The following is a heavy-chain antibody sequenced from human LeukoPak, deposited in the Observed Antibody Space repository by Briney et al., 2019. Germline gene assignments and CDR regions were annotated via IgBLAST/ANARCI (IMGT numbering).Heavy chain of an antibody. J-gene: IGHJ4*02. D-gene: IGHD6-19*01. CDR3: TRDPPEFSAGWYAGY. CDR1: GFNFGDYA. CDR2: IRSKAHGGTT. V-gene: IGHV3-49*04. Sequence: PGRSLRLSCIGSGFNFGDYATSWVRQTPGKGLEWVSLIRSKAHGGTTEYAASVKGRFNMSRDDSKSIAYLQMNSLKTEDTALYYCTRDPPEFSAGWYAGYWGQGTLVTVSS.